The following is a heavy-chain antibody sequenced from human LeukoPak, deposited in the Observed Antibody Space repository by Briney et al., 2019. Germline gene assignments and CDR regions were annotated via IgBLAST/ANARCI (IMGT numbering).Heavy chain of an antibody. V-gene: IGHV1-2*02. J-gene: IGHJ4*02. CDR1: GYTFTGCY. Sequence: GSSVKVSCKSSGYTFTGCYMHWVRQAPGQGLEWMGWIKPNSGGTNYAQKFQGRVTMTRDTSISTAYMELSRLRSDDTAVYYCARVILGSSGTDYWGQGTLVTVSS. CDR2: IKPNSGGT. CDR3: ARVILGSSGTDY. D-gene: IGHD6-19*01.